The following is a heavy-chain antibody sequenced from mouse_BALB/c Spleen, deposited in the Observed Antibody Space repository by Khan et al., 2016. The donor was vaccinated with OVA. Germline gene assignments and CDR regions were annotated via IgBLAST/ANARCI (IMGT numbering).Heavy chain of an antibody. Sequence: LVESGGGLVKPGGSLKLSCAASGFTFSSYAMSWVRQTPEKRLEWVATISSGDTYTYYPDSVKGRFTISRDNAKNTLYLRMSSLRSEETARYYCARPPIATVVATSYWFFDVWGEGTTVTVST. V-gene: IGHV5-9-3*01. D-gene: IGHD1-1*01. J-gene: IGHJ1*01. CDR3: ARPPIATVVATSYWFFDV. CDR1: GFTFSSYA. CDR2: ISSGDTYT.